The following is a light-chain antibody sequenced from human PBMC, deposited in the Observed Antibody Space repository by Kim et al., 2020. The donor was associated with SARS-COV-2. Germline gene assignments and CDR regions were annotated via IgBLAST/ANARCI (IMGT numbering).Light chain of an antibody. V-gene: IGKV3-15*01. CDR2: GAS. J-gene: IGKJ2*01. Sequence: EIVMTQSTATLSVSPGERATLSCRASQSISNSLVWYQQKRGQAPRVLIYGASTRATGIPARFSGSGSGTEFALTISSLQSEDFAIYYCQQYYHSPDTFGQGTKLEI. CDR1: QSISNS. CDR3: QQYYHSPDT.